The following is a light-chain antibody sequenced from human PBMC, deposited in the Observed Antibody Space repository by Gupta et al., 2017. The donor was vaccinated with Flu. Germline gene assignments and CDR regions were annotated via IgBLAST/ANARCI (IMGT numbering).Light chain of an antibody. CDR3: QQSYSPLLT. J-gene: IGKJ4*01. CDR2: AAS. CDR1: QSISSY. Sequence: DIQMTQSPSSLSASVGDRVTITCRASQSISSYLNWYQQKPGKAPKLLIYAASSLQSGVPSRFSGSGSGTDFTLTSSSLQPEDFATYYCQQSYSPLLTLGGGTKVEIK. V-gene: IGKV1-39*01.